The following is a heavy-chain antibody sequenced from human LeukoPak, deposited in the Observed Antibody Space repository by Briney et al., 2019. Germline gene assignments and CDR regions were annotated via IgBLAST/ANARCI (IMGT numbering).Heavy chain of an antibody. D-gene: IGHD3-3*02. CDR3: ARDDRNVLAYYYYGMDV. J-gene: IGHJ6*02. Sequence: SETLSLTCTVSGYSISSGYYWGWIRQPPGKGLEWIGSIYHSGSTYYNPSLKSRVTISVDTSKNQFSLKLSSVTAADTAVYYCARDDRNVLAYYYYGMDVWGQGTTVTVSS. CDR2: IYHSGST. V-gene: IGHV4-38-2*02. CDR1: GYSISSGYY.